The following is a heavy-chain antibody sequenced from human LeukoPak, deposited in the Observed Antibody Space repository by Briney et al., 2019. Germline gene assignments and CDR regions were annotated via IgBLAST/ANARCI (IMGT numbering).Heavy chain of an antibody. CDR3: ARVREQLEWYFYY. Sequence: GGSLRLSCAASGFTFSAYGMHWVRQAPGKGLEWVAAAWYDGSKGYYADSVKGRFTISRDNSKDTLDLQMNSLRAEDTAVYYCARVREQLEWYFYYGGQGTLVLVSS. D-gene: IGHD1-1*01. CDR2: AWYDGSKG. V-gene: IGHV3-33*01. J-gene: IGHJ4*02. CDR1: GFTFSAYG.